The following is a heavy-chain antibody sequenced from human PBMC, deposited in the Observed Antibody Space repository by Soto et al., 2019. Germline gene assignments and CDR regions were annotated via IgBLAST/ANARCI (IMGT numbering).Heavy chain of an antibody. Sequence: QITLKEPGPTLVKPTQTLTLTCTFSGFSLSTSGVGVGWIRQPPGKALEWLALIYWDDDKRYSPSLKSRLTITKDTSKNQVVLTMTNMDPVDTATYYCAHIKYGSGSYYFDYWGQGTLVTVSS. J-gene: IGHJ4*02. CDR2: IYWDDDK. D-gene: IGHD3-10*01. CDR3: AHIKYGSGSYYFDY. CDR1: GFSLSTSGVG. V-gene: IGHV2-5*02.